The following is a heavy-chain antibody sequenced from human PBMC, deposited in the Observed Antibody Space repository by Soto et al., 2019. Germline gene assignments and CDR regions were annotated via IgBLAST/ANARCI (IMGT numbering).Heavy chain of an antibody. J-gene: IGHJ6*02. D-gene: IGHD6-13*01. Sequence: TGGSLRLSCAASGFTFSSYAMSWVRQAPGKGLEWVSAISGSGGSTYYADSVKGRFTISRDNSKNTLYLQMNSLRAEDTAVYYCAKVLGIAAAGDLYYYYYGMDVWGQGTTVTVSS. CDR2: ISGSGGST. CDR1: GFTFSSYA. CDR3: AKVLGIAAAGDLYYYYYGMDV. V-gene: IGHV3-23*01.